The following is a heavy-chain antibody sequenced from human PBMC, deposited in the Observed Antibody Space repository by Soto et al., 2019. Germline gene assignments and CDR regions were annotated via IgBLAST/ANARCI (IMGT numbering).Heavy chain of an antibody. CDR1: GGSISSYY. J-gene: IGHJ4*02. Sequence: SSETLSLTCTVSGGSISSYYWSWIRQPPGKGLEWIGYIYYSGSTNYNPSLKSRVTISVDTSKNQFSLKLSSVTAADTAVYYCARTLYYFDYWGQGTLVTVSS. D-gene: IGHD3-10*01. CDR2: IYYSGST. V-gene: IGHV4-59*01. CDR3: ARTLYYFDY.